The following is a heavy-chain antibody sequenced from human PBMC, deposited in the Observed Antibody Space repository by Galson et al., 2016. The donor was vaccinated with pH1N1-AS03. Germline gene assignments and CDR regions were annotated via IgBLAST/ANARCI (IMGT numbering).Heavy chain of an antibody. CDR2: VSPHSGNT. CDR3: GRSYNFDVGDY. Sequence: SVKVSCKGSGYTFSRYGITWVRQAPGQGLEWMGWVSPHSGNTRNAQKFQGRVTMTTDTSTNTAYMELRSLKSDDTAVYFCGRSYNFDVGDYWGQGTLVTVSS. CDR1: GYTFSRYG. J-gene: IGHJ4*02. D-gene: IGHD3-9*01. V-gene: IGHV1-18*01.